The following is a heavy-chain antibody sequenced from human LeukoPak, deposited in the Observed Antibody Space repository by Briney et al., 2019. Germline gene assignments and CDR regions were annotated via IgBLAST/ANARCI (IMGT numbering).Heavy chain of an antibody. CDR3: AKDQAEGYYYYYYMDV. V-gene: IGHV3-30*02. Sequence: GGSLRLSCAASGCTFSNYGIHWVRQAPGKGLEWVAFIRYNGFNEYYADSVKGRFTISRDNSKNTLYLQMHSLRVEDTAVYYCAKDQAEGYYYYYYMDVWGKGTTVTVSS. CDR1: GCTFSNYG. CDR2: IRYNGFNE. J-gene: IGHJ6*03.